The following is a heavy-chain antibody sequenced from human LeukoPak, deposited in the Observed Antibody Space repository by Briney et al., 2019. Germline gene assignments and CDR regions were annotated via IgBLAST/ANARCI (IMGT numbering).Heavy chain of an antibody. V-gene: IGHV1-3*01. CDR2: INGGSGRT. D-gene: IGHD1-26*01. Sequence: ASVKVSCKASGYTFTSYAMNWVRQAPGQRPEWMGGINGGSGRTKYLQKLQGRVTVTRDTSANTAFMEQSSLRSEDTAVYYCARESGRYQDFFENWGQGTLVTVSS. J-gene: IGHJ4*02. CDR1: GYTFTSYA. CDR3: ARESGRYQDFFEN.